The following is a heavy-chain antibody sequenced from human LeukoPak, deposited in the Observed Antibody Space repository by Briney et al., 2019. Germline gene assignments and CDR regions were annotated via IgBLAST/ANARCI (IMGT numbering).Heavy chain of an antibody. J-gene: IGHJ6*04. CDR3: AELGITMIGGV. D-gene: IGHD3-10*02. CDR1: GFTFSSYS. V-gene: IGHV3-21*01. CDR2: ISSSSSYI. Sequence: GSLRLSCAASGFTFSSYSMNWVRQAPGKGLEWVSSISSSSSYIYYADSVKGRFTISRDNAKNSLYLQMNSLRAEDTAVYYCAELGITMIGGVWGKGTRSPSPQ.